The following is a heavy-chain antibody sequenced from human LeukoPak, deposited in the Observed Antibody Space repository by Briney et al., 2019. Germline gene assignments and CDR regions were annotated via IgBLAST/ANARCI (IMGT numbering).Heavy chain of an antibody. CDR3: ARARDGHINNWFDP. Sequence: SETLSLTCTGSGGSINSYYWSWIRQPPGKGLEWIGYIYYSGSTNYNPSLKSRVTISVDTSKNQFSLKMSSVTAADTAVYYCARARDGHINNWFDPWGQGTLVTVSS. D-gene: IGHD5-24*01. CDR2: IYYSGST. J-gene: IGHJ5*02. V-gene: IGHV4-59*01. CDR1: GGSINSYY.